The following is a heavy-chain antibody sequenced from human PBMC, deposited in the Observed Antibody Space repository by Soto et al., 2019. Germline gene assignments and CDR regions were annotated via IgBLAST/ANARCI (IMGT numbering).Heavy chain of an antibody. J-gene: IGHJ5*02. CDR1: GFTFSSYA. V-gene: IGHV3-23*01. Sequence: EVQLLESGGGLVQPGGSLRLSCAASGFTFSSYAMSWVRQAPGKGLEWVSAISGSGGSTYYADSVKGRFTISRDNSKNTLYLQMNSLRAEDTAVYYCAKDPSSRTGYSSGWYSWFDPWGHGTLVTVSS. CDR2: ISGSGGST. D-gene: IGHD6-19*01. CDR3: AKDPSSRTGYSSGWYSWFDP.